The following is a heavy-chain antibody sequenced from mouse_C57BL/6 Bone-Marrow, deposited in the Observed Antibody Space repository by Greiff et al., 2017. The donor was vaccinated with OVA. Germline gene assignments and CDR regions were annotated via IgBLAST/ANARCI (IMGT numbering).Heavy chain of an antibody. CDR2: ISSGGSYT. Sequence: DVKLVESGGDLVKPGGSLKLSCAASGFTFSSYGMSWVRQTPDQRLEWVATISSGGSYTYYPDSVKGRFTISRDNAKNTLYLQMSSLKSEDTAMYYCARPYYYGSLWFAYWGQGTLVTVSA. CDR1: GFTFSSYG. D-gene: IGHD1-1*01. J-gene: IGHJ3*01. V-gene: IGHV5-6*02. CDR3: ARPYYYGSLWFAY.